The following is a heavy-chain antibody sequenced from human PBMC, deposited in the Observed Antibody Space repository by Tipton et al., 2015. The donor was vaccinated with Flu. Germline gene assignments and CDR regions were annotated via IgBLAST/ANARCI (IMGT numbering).Heavy chain of an antibody. Sequence: SLTCTVSGGSISSYYWSWIRQPPGKGLEWIGYIYYSGSTNYNPSLKSRVTISVDTSKNQFSLKLSSVTAADTAVYYCARVCDPRIRYFDLWGRGTLVTVSS. CDR1: GGSISSYY. J-gene: IGHJ2*01. CDR2: IYYSGST. V-gene: IGHV4-59*01. CDR3: ARVCDPRIRYFDL. D-gene: IGHD3-10*01.